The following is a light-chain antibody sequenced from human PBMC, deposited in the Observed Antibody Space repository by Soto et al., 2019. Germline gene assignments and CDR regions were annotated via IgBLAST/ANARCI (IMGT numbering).Light chain of an antibody. J-gene: IGLJ1*01. V-gene: IGLV2-11*01. Sequence: QSALTQPRSVSGSPGQSVTISCTGTSSDVGGYNYVSWYQQHSGKAPKLMIYDVSKRPSGVPDRFSGSKSGNTASLTISGLQAEDEADYYCCSYAGSYTLHVSGTGTKVTVL. CDR2: DVS. CDR1: SSDVGGYNY. CDR3: CSYAGSYTLHV.